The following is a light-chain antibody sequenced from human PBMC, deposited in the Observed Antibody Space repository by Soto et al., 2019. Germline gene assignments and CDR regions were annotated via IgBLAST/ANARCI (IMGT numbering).Light chain of an antibody. CDR3: SSYTISSTLAL. J-gene: IGLJ1*01. Sequence: QSALTRPASVSGSPGQSITISCTGTSSDVGGYNYVSWYQQHPGKAPKLMIYDVSNRPSGVSNRFSGSKSGNTASLTISGLQAEDDADYYCSSYTISSTLALFGTGTKVTVL. CDR2: DVS. V-gene: IGLV2-14*01. CDR1: SSDVGGYNY.